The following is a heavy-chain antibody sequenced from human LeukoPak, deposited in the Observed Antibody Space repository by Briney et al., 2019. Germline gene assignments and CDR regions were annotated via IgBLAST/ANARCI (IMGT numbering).Heavy chain of an antibody. Sequence: GASVKVSCKASGYTFTGCYMHWVRQAPGQGLAWMGWINPNSGGTNYAQKFQGRVTMTRDTSISTAYMELSRLRSDDTAVYYCAREHPYSSSSSRYYCYGMDVWGQGTTVTVSS. CDR3: AREHPYSSSSSRYYCYGMDV. CDR1: GYTFTGCY. J-gene: IGHJ6*02. V-gene: IGHV1-2*02. CDR2: INPNSGGT. D-gene: IGHD6-6*01.